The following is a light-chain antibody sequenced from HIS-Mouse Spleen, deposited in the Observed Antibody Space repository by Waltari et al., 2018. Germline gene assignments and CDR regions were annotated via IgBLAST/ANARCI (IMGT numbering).Light chain of an antibody. Sequence: QSALTQPASVSGSPGQSITISCTGTSSDVGSYNLVSWYQQHPGKAPKLMIYEGSKRPSGVSNRFSRSKSGNMASLTISGLQAEDEADYYCCSYAGSSTWVFGGGTKLTVL. V-gene: IGLV2-23*01. CDR1: SSDVGSYNL. J-gene: IGLJ3*02. CDR2: EGS. CDR3: CSYAGSSTWV.